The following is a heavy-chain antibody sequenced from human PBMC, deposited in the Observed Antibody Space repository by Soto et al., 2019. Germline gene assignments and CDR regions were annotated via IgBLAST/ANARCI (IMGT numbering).Heavy chain of an antibody. V-gene: IGHV4-34*01. CDR2: INHSGST. CDR1: GGSFGGYY. CDR3: ARGLDDKDYYYYYGVDV. Sequence: SETLSLTCAVYGGSFGGYYWSWIRQPPGKGLEWIGEINHSGSTKYNPSLKSRVTISVDTSKNQISLKMRSVTAADTAVYYCARGLDDKDYYYYYGVDVWSQGTTATVSS. J-gene: IGHJ6*02. D-gene: IGHD3-9*01.